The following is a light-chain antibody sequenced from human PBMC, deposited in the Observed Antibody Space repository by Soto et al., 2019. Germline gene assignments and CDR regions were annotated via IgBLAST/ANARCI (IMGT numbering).Light chain of an antibody. CDR1: SSNIGSNT. V-gene: IGLV1-44*01. CDR3: ATWDNGRTGVV. J-gene: IGLJ2*01. Sequence: QSVLTQPPSTSGTPGQRVTISCSGSSSNIGSNTVHWYQQIPGTAPKLLIYTNNQRSSGVSDRFSGSKSDTSASLVISGLQSEDEADYYCATWDNGRTGVVFGGGTQLTVL. CDR2: TNN.